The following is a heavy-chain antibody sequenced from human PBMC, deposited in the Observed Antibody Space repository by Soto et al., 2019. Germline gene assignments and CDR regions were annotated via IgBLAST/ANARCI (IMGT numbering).Heavy chain of an antibody. CDR3: ARDGLATAAGYYYYYGMDV. CDR1: GGSISSGGYY. Sequence: SSETLSLTCTVSGGSISSGGYYWSWIRQHPGKGLEWIGYIYYSGSTYYNPSLKSRVTISVDTSKNQFSLKLSSVTAADTAVYYCARDGLATAAGYYYYYGMDVWGQGTTVTVSS. V-gene: IGHV4-31*03. CDR2: IYYSGST. D-gene: IGHD6-13*01. J-gene: IGHJ6*02.